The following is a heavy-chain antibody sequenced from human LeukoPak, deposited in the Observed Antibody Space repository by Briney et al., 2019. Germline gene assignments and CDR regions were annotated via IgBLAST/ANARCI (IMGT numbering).Heavy chain of an antibody. Sequence: GGSLRLSCAASGFTFSSYGMHWVRQAPGKGLVWVAVISYDGSNKYYADSVKGRFTISRDNSKNTLYLQMNSLRAEDTAVYYCAKDLGYVYGDYPDYWGQGTLVTVSS. J-gene: IGHJ4*02. CDR3: AKDLGYVYGDYPDY. CDR2: ISYDGSNK. D-gene: IGHD4-17*01. CDR1: GFTFSSYG. V-gene: IGHV3-30*18.